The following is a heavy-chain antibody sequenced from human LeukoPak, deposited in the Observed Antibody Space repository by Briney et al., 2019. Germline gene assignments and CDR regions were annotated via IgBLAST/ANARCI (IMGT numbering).Heavy chain of an antibody. J-gene: IGHJ4*02. V-gene: IGHV3-53*01. Sequence: GGSLRLSCAASGFTVSSNYMSWVRQAPGKGLEWVSVIYSGGSTYYADSVKGRFTISRDNCKNTLYLQMNSLRAEDTAVYYCARSPDLAMVRGVIIPYYFDYWGQGTLVTVSS. CDR2: IYSGGST. CDR3: ARSPDLAMVRGVIIPYYFDY. D-gene: IGHD3-10*01. CDR1: GFTVSSNY.